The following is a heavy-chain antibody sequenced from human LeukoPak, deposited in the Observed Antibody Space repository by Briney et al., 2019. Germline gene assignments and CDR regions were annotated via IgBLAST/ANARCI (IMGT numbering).Heavy chain of an antibody. CDR2: IDWDDDK. CDR3: AGGDSSGYYY. CDR1: GFSLSTSGMR. J-gene: IGHJ4*02. V-gene: IGHV2-70*04. D-gene: IGHD3-22*01. Sequence: ESGPALVKPTQTLTLTCTFSGFSLSTSGMRASWIRQPPGKALEWLARIDWDDDKFYSTSLKTRLTISKDTSKNQVVLIMTNMDPVDTATYYCAGGDSSGYYYWGQGTLVTVSS.